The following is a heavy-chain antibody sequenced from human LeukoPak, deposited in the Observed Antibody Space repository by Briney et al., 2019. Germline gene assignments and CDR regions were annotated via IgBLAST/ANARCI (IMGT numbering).Heavy chain of an antibody. V-gene: IGHV3-74*01. Sequence: GGSPRLSCAASGFTFNYFWMHWVRQVPGKGPVWVSGINHDGTATYYADSVKGRFTISRDNAKNTVYLQLNGLRAEDTSVYFCATVSEYWGQGTLVTVSS. CDR1: GFTFNYFW. J-gene: IGHJ4*02. CDR3: ATVSEY. CDR2: INHDGTAT.